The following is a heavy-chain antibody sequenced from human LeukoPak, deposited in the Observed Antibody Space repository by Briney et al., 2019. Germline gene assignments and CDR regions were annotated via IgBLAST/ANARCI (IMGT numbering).Heavy chain of an antibody. Sequence: SSVKVSCKASGYTFTSYYMHWVRQAPGQGLEWMGMINPSGCSTSHAQKFQGRVTMTSDTSTGTVYMELSSLRSDDAAVYYCARDQEDYDFWSEDAFDIWGQGTMVTVSS. CDR1: GYTFTSYY. V-gene: IGHV1-46*01. CDR2: INPSGCST. J-gene: IGHJ3*02. D-gene: IGHD3-3*01. CDR3: ARDQEDYDFWSEDAFDI.